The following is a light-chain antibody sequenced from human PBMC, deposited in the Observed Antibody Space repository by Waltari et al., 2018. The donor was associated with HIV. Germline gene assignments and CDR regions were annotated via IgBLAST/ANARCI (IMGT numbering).Light chain of an antibody. J-gene: IGLJ2*01. CDR3: QVWDTNSDHRV. Sequence: SSVLTQTPSVSVAPGQTARSTCGGDNSGNRRVHWYQPKPGQAPVLVVYDDIDRPSGSPERFSGSRSGNTATLTISRVEVGDEDDYYCQVWDTNSDHRVFGGGTKLTVL. CDR1: NSGNRR. CDR2: DDI. V-gene: IGLV3-21*02.